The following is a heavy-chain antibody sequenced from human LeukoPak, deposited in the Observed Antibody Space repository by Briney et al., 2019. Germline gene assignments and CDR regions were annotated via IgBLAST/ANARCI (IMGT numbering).Heavy chain of an antibody. J-gene: IGHJ5*02. CDR1: GFTVSSNY. D-gene: IGHD2-15*01. Sequence: GGSLRLSRAASGFTVSSNYMSWVRQAPGKGLEWVSYISSSGSTIYYADSVKGRFTISRDNAKNSLYLQMNSLRAEDTAVYYCARAVVVVAATPYWFDPWGQGTLVTVSS. CDR2: ISSSGSTI. V-gene: IGHV3-11*01. CDR3: ARAVVVVAATPYWFDP.